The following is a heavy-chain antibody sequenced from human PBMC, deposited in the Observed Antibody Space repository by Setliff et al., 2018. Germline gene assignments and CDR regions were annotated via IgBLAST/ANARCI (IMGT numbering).Heavy chain of an antibody. CDR3: ARDVFCSGGSCDNWFDP. CDR2: ISGSGGST. V-gene: IGHV3-21*01. J-gene: IGHJ5*02. D-gene: IGHD2-15*01. CDR1: GFRFSEYG. Sequence: GGSLRLSCEASGFRFSEYGMNWVRQAPGKGLEWVSSISGSGGSTYHADSVKGRFTISRDNAKNSLYLQMNSLRAEDTAVYYCARDVFCSGGSCDNWFDPWGQGTLVTDSS.